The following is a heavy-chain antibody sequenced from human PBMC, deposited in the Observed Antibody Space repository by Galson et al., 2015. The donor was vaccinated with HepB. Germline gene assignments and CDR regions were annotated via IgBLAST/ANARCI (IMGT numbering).Heavy chain of an antibody. Sequence: SVKVSCKVSGYTLTELSMHWVRQAPGKGLEWMGGFDPEDGETIYAQKFQGRVTMTEDTSTDTAYMELSSLRSEDTAVYYCATEGLPNDTAMVGGYYYYGMDVWGQGTTVTVSS. CDR3: ATEGLPNDTAMVGGYYYYGMDV. V-gene: IGHV1-24*01. D-gene: IGHD5-18*01. CDR1: GYTLTELS. CDR2: FDPEDGET. J-gene: IGHJ6*02.